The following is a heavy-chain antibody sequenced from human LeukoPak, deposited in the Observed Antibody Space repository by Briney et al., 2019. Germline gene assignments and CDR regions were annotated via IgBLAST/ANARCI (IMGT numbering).Heavy chain of an antibody. CDR1: GYTFTSYD. V-gene: IGHV1-8*01. CDR3: ARGASLRAVVVGATTSPPMPSDS. J-gene: IGHJ4*02. Sequence: ASVKVSCKASGYTFTSYDINWVRQATGQGLEWMGWMNPNSGNTGYAQKFQGRVTMTRDTSISTAYMELSSLGSEDTAVYYCARGASLRAVVVGATTSPPMPSDSWGQGTLVTVSS. CDR2: MNPNSGNT. D-gene: IGHD2-15*01.